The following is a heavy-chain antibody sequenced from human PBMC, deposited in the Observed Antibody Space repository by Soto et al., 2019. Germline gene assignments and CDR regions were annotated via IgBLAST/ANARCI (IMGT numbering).Heavy chain of an antibody. Sequence: PGGSLRLSCVASGFTFISSFMGWIRQAPGKGLEWVANINQDGGVTYYVDSVEGRFAISRDNTKDSLYMQMNSLRSEDTAIYYCARYYRGSGRYFFDYWGQGTLVTVYS. V-gene: IGHV3-7*03. CDR3: ARYYRGSGRYFFDY. CDR2: INQDGGVT. CDR1: GFTFISSF. J-gene: IGHJ4*02. D-gene: IGHD6-19*01.